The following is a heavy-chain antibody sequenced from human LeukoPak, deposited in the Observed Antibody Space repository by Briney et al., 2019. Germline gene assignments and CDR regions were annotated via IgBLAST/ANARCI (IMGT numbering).Heavy chain of an antibody. D-gene: IGHD6-19*01. V-gene: IGHV1-2*06. CDR2: INPNSGGT. CDR1: GYTFTSYY. Sequence: ASVKVSCKASGYTFTSYYMHWVRQAPGQGLEWMGRINPNSGGTNYAQKFQGRVTMTRDTSISTAYMELSRLRSDDTAVYYCARVRECSSGWRFDHWGQGTLVTVSS. J-gene: IGHJ4*02. CDR3: ARVRECSSGWRFDH.